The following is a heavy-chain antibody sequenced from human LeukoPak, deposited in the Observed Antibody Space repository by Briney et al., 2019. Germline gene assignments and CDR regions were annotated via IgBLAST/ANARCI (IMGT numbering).Heavy chain of an antibody. V-gene: IGHV1-69*05. D-gene: IGHD2-8*01. J-gene: IGHJ4*02. Sequence: KFQGRVTINTDESTSTVYMELSSLRSEDTAVYFCARALDAQGFYFNNWGQGTLVTVSS. CDR3: ARALDAQGFYFNN.